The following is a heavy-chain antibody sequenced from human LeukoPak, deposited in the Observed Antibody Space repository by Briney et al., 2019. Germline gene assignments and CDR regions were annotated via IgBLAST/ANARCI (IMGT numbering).Heavy chain of an antibody. CDR2: ISSSSSYI. Sequence: GGPLRLSCGASGFTFSSYSMNWFRQSPGKGLDWVSSISSSSSYIYYADSVKGRFTISRDNAKNSLYLQMNSLRAEDTAVYYCAIEQGGSGWYWRGYWGQGTLVTVSS. V-gene: IGHV3-21*01. D-gene: IGHD6-19*01. CDR3: AIEQGGSGWYWRGY. CDR1: GFTFSSYS. J-gene: IGHJ4*02.